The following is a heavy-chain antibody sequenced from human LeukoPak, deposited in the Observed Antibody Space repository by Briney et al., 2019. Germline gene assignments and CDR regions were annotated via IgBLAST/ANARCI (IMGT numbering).Heavy chain of an antibody. J-gene: IGHJ4*02. CDR3: ARAVGTSGWYTFDY. V-gene: IGHV6-1*01. D-gene: IGHD6-19*01. CDR2: AYYRSKWYY. Sequence: SQTLSVTCAISGDSVSSINGAWSWVRQSPSRGLEWLGRAYYRSKWYYDYAVSIQGRITINPDTSKNQFSLLLHSVTPEDTAVYYCARAVGTSGWYTFDYWGQGTLVTVSS. CDR1: GDSVSSINGA.